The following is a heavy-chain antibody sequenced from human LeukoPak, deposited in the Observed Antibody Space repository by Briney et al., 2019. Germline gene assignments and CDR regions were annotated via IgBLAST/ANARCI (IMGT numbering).Heavy chain of an antibody. CDR1: GFTSSSYW. V-gene: IGHV3-7*01. Sequence: GGSLRLSCAASGFTSSSYWMSWVRQAPGKGLEWVANIKQDGSEKYYVDSVKGRYTSSRDNAKNSLYLQMNSLRAEETAVYYCARESGYKDSAFDIWGQGTMVTVSS. CDR2: IKQDGSEK. CDR3: ARESGYKDSAFDI. D-gene: IGHD2-2*02. J-gene: IGHJ3*02.